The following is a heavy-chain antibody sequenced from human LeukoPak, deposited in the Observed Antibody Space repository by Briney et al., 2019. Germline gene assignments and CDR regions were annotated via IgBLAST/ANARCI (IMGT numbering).Heavy chain of an antibody. CDR1: GGSISSGSYY. J-gene: IGHJ1*01. Sequence: PSETLSLTCTVSGGSISSGSYYWSWIRQPAGKGLEWIGRIYTSGSTNYNPSLKSRVTISVDTSKNQFSLKLASVTAADTAVNYCARRRYYDSTGYLDWGQGTLVTVSS. CDR2: IYTSGST. D-gene: IGHD3-22*01. CDR3: ARRRYYDSTGYLD. V-gene: IGHV4-61*02.